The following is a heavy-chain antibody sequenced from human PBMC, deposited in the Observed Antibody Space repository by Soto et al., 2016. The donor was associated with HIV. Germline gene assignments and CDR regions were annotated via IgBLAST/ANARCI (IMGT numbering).Heavy chain of an antibody. J-gene: IGHJ2*01. CDR2: IKQDGSEK. CDR1: GFTFRDFW. D-gene: IGHD3-10*01. CDR3: ARVFLYYGSGYYXKSWYFDL. V-gene: IGHV3-7*01. Sequence: EVQLVESGGGLVQPGGSLRLSCAASGFTFRDFWMSWVRQAPGKGLEWVANIKQDGSEKYYVDSVKGRFSISRDNAKNSLYLQMNSLRAEDTAVYYCARVFLYYGSGYYXKSWYFDLWGRGTLVTVSS.